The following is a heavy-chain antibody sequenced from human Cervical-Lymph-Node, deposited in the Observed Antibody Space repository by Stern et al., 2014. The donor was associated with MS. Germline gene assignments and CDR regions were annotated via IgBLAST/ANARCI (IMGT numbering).Heavy chain of an antibody. Sequence: VQLVESGAEVKKPGSSVKVSCKTSGGTFSNYAFNWVRQAPGQGPEWMGGIIPMFDTADYSQNVQGRVTIIADESTNTTYMELSGLKSEDTAVYYCARGSVYYDFWSTSYGHLQFWGQGTLVTVSS. J-gene: IGHJ4*02. CDR3: ARGSVYYDFWSTSYGHLQF. CDR1: GGTFSNYA. D-gene: IGHD3-3*01. CDR2: IIPMFDTA. V-gene: IGHV1-69*01.